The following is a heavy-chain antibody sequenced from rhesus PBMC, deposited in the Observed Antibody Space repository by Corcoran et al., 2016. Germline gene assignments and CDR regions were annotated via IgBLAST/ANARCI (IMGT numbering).Heavy chain of an antibody. CDR1: GGSISGYYY. CDR3: ARQAHVLGCTYFDC. CDR2: IYGKSPRR. D-gene: IGHD3-34*01. J-gene: IGHJ4*01. V-gene: IGHV4-143*01. Sequence: QVQLQESGPGLVKPSETLSLTCTVSGGSISGYYYWSWIRQSPWKGLEWIGGIYGKSPRRYSTPSLKSRVTISQDTSKNQFSLKLSSVTAAGTAVYYCARQAHVLGCTYFDCWGQGVLVTVSS.